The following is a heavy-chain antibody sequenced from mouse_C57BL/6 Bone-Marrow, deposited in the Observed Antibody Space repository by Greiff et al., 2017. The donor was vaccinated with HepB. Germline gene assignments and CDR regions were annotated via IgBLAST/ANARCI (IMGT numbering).Heavy chain of an antibody. CDR1: GFTFSDYG. CDR3: ARGGYFDY. J-gene: IGHJ2*01. V-gene: IGHV5-17*01. Sequence: EVKLMESGGGLVKPGGSLKLSCAASGFTFSDYGMHWVRQAPEKGLEWVAHISSGSSTIYYADTVKGRFTISRDNAKNTLFLQMTSLRSEDTAMYYCARGGYFDYWGQGTTLTVSS. CDR2: ISSGSSTI.